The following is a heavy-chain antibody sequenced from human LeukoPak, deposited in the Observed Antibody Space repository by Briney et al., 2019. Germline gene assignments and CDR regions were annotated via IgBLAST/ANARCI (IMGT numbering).Heavy chain of an antibody. CDR3: ARVNVYCGGGTCYLIGFDY. D-gene: IGHD2-15*01. J-gene: IGHJ4*02. CDR2: IDDSGRT. Sequence: PSETLSLTCSVSGAFLSWIRQPPGKGLEWIGYIDDSGRTNYNPSLKSRVTVSVDTSKNHFSLKLSSVTAADTAVYYCARVNVYCGGGTCYLIGFDYWGQGTLVTVSS. CDR1: GAF. V-gene: IGHV4-59*01.